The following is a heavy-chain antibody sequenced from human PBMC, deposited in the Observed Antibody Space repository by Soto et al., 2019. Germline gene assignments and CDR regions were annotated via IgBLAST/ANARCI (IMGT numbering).Heavy chain of an antibody. J-gene: IGHJ4*02. CDR3: ARLRGSGSYYKPHFAH. Sequence: TENLYLTCTVYGGSISRYYWSWTLQSPGKGLEWIGYIYYSGSTNYNPSPKSRVTISVDTSKNQFSLKLSSVTAADTAVYYCARLRGSGSYYKPHFAHWGQGTLVTV. V-gene: IGHV4-59*08. D-gene: IGHD3-10*01. CDR1: GGSISRYY. CDR2: IYYSGST.